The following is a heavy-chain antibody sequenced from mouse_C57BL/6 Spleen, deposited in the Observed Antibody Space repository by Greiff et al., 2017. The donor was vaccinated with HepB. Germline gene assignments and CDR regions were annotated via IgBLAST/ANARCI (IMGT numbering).Heavy chain of an antibody. J-gene: IGHJ4*01. CDR1: GFTFSSYG. D-gene: IGHD1-1*01. CDR3: ARHYGSSWAMDY. CDR2: ISSGGSYT. V-gene: IGHV5-6*01. Sequence: EVQLVESGGDLVKPGGSLKLSCAASGFTFSSYGMSWVRQTPDKRLEWVATISSGGSYTYYPDSVKGRFTIYRDNAKNTLYLQMSSLTSEDTAMYYCARHYGSSWAMDYWGQGTSVTVSS.